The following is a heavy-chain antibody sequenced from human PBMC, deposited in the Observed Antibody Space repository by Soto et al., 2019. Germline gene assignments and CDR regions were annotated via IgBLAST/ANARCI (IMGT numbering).Heavy chain of an antibody. CDR3: AKDSPQWLVPFDY. CDR2: ISWNSGSI. D-gene: IGHD6-19*01. J-gene: IGHJ4*02. V-gene: IGHV3-9*01. Sequence: GGSLRLSCAASGFTFDDYAMHWVRQAPGKGLEWVSGISWNSGSIGYADSVKGRFTISRDNAKNSLYLQMNSLRAEDTALYYCAKDSPQWLVPFDYWGQGTLVTVSS. CDR1: GFTFDDYA.